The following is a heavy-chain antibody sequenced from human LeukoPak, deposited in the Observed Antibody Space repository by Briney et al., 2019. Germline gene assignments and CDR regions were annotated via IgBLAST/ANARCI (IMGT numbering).Heavy chain of an antibody. CDR2: INPNSGGT. CDR3: ARNPLGYCSSTSCYEGDWFDP. D-gene: IGHD2-2*03. J-gene: IGHJ5*02. CDR1: GYTFTGYY. Sequence: GASVKVSCKASGYTFTGYYMHWVRQAPGQGLEWMGWINPNSGGTNYAQKFQGRVTMTRDTSISTAYMELSRRRSDDTAVYYCARNPLGYCSSTSCYEGDWFDPWGQGTLVTVSS. V-gene: IGHV1-2*02.